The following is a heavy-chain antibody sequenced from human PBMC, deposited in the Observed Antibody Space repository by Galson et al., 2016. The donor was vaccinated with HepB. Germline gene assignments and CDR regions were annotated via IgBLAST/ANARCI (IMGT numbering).Heavy chain of an antibody. CDR1: GFSLSTSRVG. CDR2: IYWNDEK. J-gene: IGHJ4*02. CDR3: AHRKQHLGQKDDNNYGFGS. Sequence: PALVKPTQTLTLTCTFSGFSLSTSRVGVGWIRQSPGKALEWLAVIYWNDEKHYSPSLKSRLTITKDTSKNQVVLTMTNMDPVDTTTYYCAHRKQHLGQKDDNNYGFGSWGQGTLVTVSS. D-gene: IGHD5-18*01. V-gene: IGHV2-5*01.